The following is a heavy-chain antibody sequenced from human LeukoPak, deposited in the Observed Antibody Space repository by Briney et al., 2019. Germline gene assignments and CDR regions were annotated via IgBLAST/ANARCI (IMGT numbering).Heavy chain of an antibody. D-gene: IGHD3-10*02. V-gene: IGHV4-59*02. J-gene: IGHJ6*02. CDR1: GGSVSSYY. CDR3: ARDSYVPNYYYGMDV. CDR2: IYYSGST. Sequence: SETLSLTCTVSGGSVSSYYWSWIRQPPGKGLEWIGYIYYSGSTNYNPSLKSRVTISVDTSKNQFSLKLSSVTAADTAVYYCARDSYVPNYYYGMDVWGQGTTVTVSS.